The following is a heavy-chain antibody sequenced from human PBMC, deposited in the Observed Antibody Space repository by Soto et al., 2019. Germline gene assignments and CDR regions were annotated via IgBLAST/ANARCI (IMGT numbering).Heavy chain of an antibody. Sequence: EVQLVESGGGLIQPGGSLRLSCAVSGFTVSNNYMSWVRQAPGKGLEGVSVIYSGGYTAYGDSVKGRFTISRDNSKNNLLLQMNSPGAPARAVYYLGTRPGGGGYWGQGTLVTVSS. CDR3: GTRPGGGGY. D-gene: IGHD7-27*01. V-gene: IGHV3-53*01. CDR2: IYSGGYT. CDR1: GFTVSNNY. J-gene: IGHJ4*02.